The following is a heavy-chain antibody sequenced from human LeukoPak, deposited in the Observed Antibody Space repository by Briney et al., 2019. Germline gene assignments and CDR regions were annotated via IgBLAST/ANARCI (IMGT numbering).Heavy chain of an antibody. J-gene: IGHJ6*03. CDR3: ARLRWGSSSWDTPYYYYYMDV. CDR1: GGSISSSSYY. V-gene: IGHV4-39*01. D-gene: IGHD6-13*01. Sequence: SETLSLTCTVSGGSISSSSYYRGWIRQPPGKGLEWIGSIYYSGSTYYNPSLKSRVTISVDTSKNQFSLKLSSVTAADTAVYYCARLRWGSSSWDTPYYYYYMDVWGKGTTDTVSS. CDR2: IYYSGST.